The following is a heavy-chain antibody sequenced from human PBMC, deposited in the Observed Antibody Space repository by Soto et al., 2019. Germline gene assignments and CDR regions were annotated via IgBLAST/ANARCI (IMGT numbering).Heavy chain of an antibody. J-gene: IGHJ4*02. CDR2: IYYSGST. CDR3: ARDTDYGDYGYFDY. D-gene: IGHD4-17*01. V-gene: IGHV4-59*01. CDR1: GGSISSYY. Sequence: SETLSLTCTVSGGSISSYYWSWIRQPPGKGLEWIGYIYYSGSTNYNPSLKSRVTISVDTSKNQFSLKLSSVTAADTAVYYCARDTDYGDYGYFDYWGQGTLVTVSS.